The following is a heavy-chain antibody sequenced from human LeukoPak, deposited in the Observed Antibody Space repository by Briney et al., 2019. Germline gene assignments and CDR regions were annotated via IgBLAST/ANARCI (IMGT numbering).Heavy chain of an antibody. CDR1: GFIFSDCA. CDR2: IDTRDKGSAT. V-gene: IGHV3-73*01. J-gene: IGHJ4*02. D-gene: IGHD2-15*01. CDR3: TRDGGSWSHLDY. Sequence: ASLKLPCAGFGFIFSDCAIHWVRQASGKGLEWVGRIDTRDKGSATAYAASVRGRFAISRDDSASTAYLQMTGLETEDTAVYFCTRDGGSWSHLDYWGQGALVTVSS.